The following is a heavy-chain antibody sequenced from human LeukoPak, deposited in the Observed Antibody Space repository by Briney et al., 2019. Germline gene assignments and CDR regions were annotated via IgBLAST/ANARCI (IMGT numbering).Heavy chain of an antibody. CDR1: GFTFSNFW. CDR3: ARGDDFSGDH. D-gene: IGHD2-21*02. V-gene: IGHV3-7*04. CDR2: IHPEGNEK. Sequence: PGGSLRLSCAVSGFTFSNFWMSWVRQAPGRGLEWVANIHPEGNEKYHVDSVKGRFTISRDNTKNSLFLQMDDLRVEDTAVYYCARGDDFSGDHWGQGTLVTVSS. J-gene: IGHJ4*02.